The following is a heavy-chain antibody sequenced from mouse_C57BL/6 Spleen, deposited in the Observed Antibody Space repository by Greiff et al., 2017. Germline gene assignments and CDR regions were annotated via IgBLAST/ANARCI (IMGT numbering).Heavy chain of an antibody. CDR1: GYTFTSYW. CDR3: AIEWLFLRSRFAY. Sequence: QVQLQQSGADLVKPGASVKVSCTASGYTFTSYWMTWVMQRPGQGLEWIGRINPFHSDKNYNQKFKGMATLTADQSSSTAYMQLSSLTSVDAAVYFCAIEWLFLRSRFAYWGQGTLVTVSA. D-gene: IGHD1-1*01. CDR2: INPFHSDK. J-gene: IGHJ3*01. V-gene: IGHV1-74*01.